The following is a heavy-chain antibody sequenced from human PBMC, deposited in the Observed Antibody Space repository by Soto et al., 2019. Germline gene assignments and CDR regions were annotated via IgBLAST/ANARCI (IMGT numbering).Heavy chain of an antibody. D-gene: IGHD6-13*01. J-gene: IGHJ6*02. V-gene: IGHV5-51*01. CDR3: ARERGIAAGEGYYYYYYGMDV. CDR2: IYPGDSDT. Sequence: GESLKISCKGSGYSFTSYWIGWVRQMPGKGLEWMGIIYPGDSDTRYNPSFQGQVTISADKSISTAYLQWSSLKASDTAMYYCARERGIAAGEGYYYYYYGMDVWGQGTTVTVSS. CDR1: GYSFTSYW.